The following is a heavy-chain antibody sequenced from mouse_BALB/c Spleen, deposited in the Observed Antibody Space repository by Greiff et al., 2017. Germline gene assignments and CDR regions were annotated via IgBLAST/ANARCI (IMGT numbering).Heavy chain of an antibody. CDR3: ARQMNYGSSFWGYAMDY. CDR1: GFTFSSYG. Sequence: EVKLVESGGDLVKPGGSLKLSCAASGFTFSSYGMSWVRQTPDKRLEWVATISSGGSYTYYPDSVKGRFTIARDNAKNTLYLQMSSLKSEDTAMYYCARQMNYGSSFWGYAMDYWGQGTSVTVSS. V-gene: IGHV5-6*02. J-gene: IGHJ4*01. CDR2: ISSGGSYT. D-gene: IGHD1-1*01.